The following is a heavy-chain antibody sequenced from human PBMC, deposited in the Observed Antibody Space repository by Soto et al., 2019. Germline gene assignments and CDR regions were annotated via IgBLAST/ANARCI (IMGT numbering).Heavy chain of an antibody. CDR3: ARDGLAYCGGDCYSDY. Sequence: WGSLRLSCAASGFTFISYGIHFVRHAPVKGLEWVAVIWYDGSNKYYADSVKGRFTISRDNSKNTLYLQMNSLRAEDTAVYYCARDGLAYCGGDCYSDYWGQGTLVTVSS. V-gene: IGHV3-33*01. J-gene: IGHJ4*02. CDR1: GFTFISYG. CDR2: IWYDGSNK. D-gene: IGHD2-21*02.